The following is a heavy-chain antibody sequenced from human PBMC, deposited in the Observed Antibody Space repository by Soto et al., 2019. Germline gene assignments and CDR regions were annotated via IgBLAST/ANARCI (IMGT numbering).Heavy chain of an antibody. J-gene: IGHJ6*02. CDR1: GYTFTSYD. Sequence: ASVKVSCKPSGYTFTSYDINWVRQAPGQGLEWVGWMNTNSDDTRSAQKFRGRLTLTRDKSMRAVYMKLSNLRPDDTAVYYCAREWSAAGYFYGMDVWGQVTKGTGSS. CDR3: AREWSAAGYFYGMDV. D-gene: IGHD6-13*01. CDR2: MNTNSDDT. V-gene: IGHV1-8*01.